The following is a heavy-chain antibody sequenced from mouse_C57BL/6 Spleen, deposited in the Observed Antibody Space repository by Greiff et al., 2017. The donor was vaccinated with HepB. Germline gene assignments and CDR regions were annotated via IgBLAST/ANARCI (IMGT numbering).Heavy chain of an antibody. D-gene: IGHD2-1*01. Sequence: VQLQQSGAELVRPGASVKLSCTASGFNIKDDYMHWVKQRPEQGLEWIGWIDPENGDTEYASKFQGKATITADTSSNQAYLQLSGLTSEDNAVYYCTKDIYYGNCFDYWGQGTTLTVSS. J-gene: IGHJ2*01. V-gene: IGHV14-4*01. CDR1: GFNIKDDY. CDR2: IDPENGDT. CDR3: TKDIYYGNCFDY.